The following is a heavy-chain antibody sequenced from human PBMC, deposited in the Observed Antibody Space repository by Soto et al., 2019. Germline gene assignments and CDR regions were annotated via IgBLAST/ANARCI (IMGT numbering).Heavy chain of an antibody. CDR1: GGTFSSYA. D-gene: IGHD1-26*01. V-gene: IGHV1-69*01. J-gene: IGHJ5*02. CDR3: ARVNSGSWPTGGWFDP. CDR2: IIPIFGIA. Sequence: QVQLVQSGAVVKKPGSSVKVSCKASGGTFSSYAISWVRPGPGQGLEWMGGIIPIFGIANYEQKFQGRVTITADEYTRTAYMELSSLRSEDTAVYYCARVNSGSWPTGGWFDPWGQGTLVTDSS.